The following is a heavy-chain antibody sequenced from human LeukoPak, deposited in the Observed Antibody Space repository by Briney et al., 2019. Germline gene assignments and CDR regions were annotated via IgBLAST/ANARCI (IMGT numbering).Heavy chain of an antibody. D-gene: IGHD1-26*01. CDR2: INPNSGGT. CDR1: GYTFTGYY. CDR3: ARALVRWGLLTGY. Sequence: ASVKVSCKASGYTFTGYYMHWVRQAPGQGLEWMGWINPNSGGTNYAQKFQGRVTMTRDTSISTAYMELSRLRSDDTAVYYCARALVRWGLLTGYWGQGTLVTVSS. J-gene: IGHJ4*02. V-gene: IGHV1-2*02.